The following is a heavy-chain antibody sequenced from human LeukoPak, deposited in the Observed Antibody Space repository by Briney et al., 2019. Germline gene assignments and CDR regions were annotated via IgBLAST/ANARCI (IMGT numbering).Heavy chain of an antibody. D-gene: IGHD3-10*01. CDR3: ARDGVLGVLLWFGELGGNWFDP. CDR2: ISAYNGNT. Sequence: ASVKVSCKASGGTFSSYAISWVRQAPGQGLEWMGWISAYNGNTNYAQKLQGRVTMTTDTSTSTAYMELRSLRSDDTAVYYCARDGVLGVLLWFGELGGNWFDPWGQXTLVTVSS. V-gene: IGHV1-18*01. CDR1: GGTFSSYA. J-gene: IGHJ5*02.